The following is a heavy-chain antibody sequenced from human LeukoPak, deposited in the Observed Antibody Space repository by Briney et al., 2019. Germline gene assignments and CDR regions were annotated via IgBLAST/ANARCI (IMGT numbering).Heavy chain of an antibody. CDR2: ISSSGTYI. D-gene: IGHD3-10*01. CDR1: GFTFSSYS. CDR3: ARAGDPEY. Sequence: GGSLRLSCAASGFTFSSYSMNWVRQAPGKGLEWVSSISSSGTYIDYADAVKGRITTSRDNAKNSLFLQMHSLRAVDTAVYYCARAGDPEYWGQGTLVTVSS. V-gene: IGHV3-21*01. J-gene: IGHJ4*02.